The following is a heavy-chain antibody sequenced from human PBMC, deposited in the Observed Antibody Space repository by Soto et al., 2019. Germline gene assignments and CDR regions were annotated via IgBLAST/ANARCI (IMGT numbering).Heavy chain of an antibody. CDR1: GYTFSGIY. Sequence: ASVKTSCKASGYTFSGIYMHWVRQAPGQGLEWMGWINPNSGGTKSAEKFQGRVTMTRDTSISTAYMELSRLTSDDTAVYYCASAAVTGTAGLDFWGQGTQVPLSS. CDR3: ASAAVTGTAGLDF. CDR2: INPNSGGT. V-gene: IGHV1-2*02. J-gene: IGHJ4*02. D-gene: IGHD6-19*01.